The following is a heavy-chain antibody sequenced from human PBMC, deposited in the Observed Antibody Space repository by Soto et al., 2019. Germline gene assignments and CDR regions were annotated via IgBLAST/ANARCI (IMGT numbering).Heavy chain of an antibody. Sequence: QVKLQESGPGLEKPSGTLSLTCAVSGGSISNNRWWTWVRQAPGKGLEWIGEIHDRGSTNYNLSLKSRATVSIARPKNQFSLEMRAVTAADTAVYYCAGQWAAGYGAFDPWGQGTLVTVSS. J-gene: IGHJ5*02. D-gene: IGHD3-9*01. CDR2: IHDRGST. CDR1: GGSISNNRW. V-gene: IGHV4-4*02. CDR3: AGQWAAGYGAFDP.